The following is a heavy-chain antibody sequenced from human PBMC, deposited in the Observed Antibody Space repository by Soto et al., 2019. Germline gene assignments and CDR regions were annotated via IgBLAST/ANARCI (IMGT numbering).Heavy chain of an antibody. CDR3: ARYYDTSNRPYFHQ. CDR2: IYYSGAT. CDR1: GGSISSTTYY. V-gene: IGHV4-39*01. D-gene: IGHD3-22*01. Sequence: LSVTCACSGGSISSTTYYLAWIRQPPGKGLEWVATIYYSGATYYNPSLKSRLTISIDTSKNQFSLRLSSVTAADTAMHYCARYYDTSNRPYFHQWGQRTRVTVSS. J-gene: IGHJ1*01.